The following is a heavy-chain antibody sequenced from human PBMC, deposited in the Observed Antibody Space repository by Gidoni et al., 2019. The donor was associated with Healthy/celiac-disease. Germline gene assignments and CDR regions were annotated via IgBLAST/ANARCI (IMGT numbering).Heavy chain of an antibody. CDR2: INPNSGGT. CDR3: ARGSSTSAHDY. V-gene: IGHV1-2*02. D-gene: IGHD2-2*01. Sequence: QVQLVQSGAEVQEPGASVKVSCKASGYTFTGYYMHWVRQAPGQGFEWMGWINPNSGGTHYAQKFQGRTTMTRDTSISTAYMELSSLNSDDTAVYYCARGSSTSAHDYWGQGTLVTVSS. J-gene: IGHJ4*02. CDR1: GYTFTGYY.